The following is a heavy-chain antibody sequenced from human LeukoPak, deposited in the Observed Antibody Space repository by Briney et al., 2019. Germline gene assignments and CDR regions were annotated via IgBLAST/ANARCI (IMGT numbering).Heavy chain of an antibody. CDR1: GVSISSYY. Sequence: SETLSLTCTVSGVSISSYYWSWIRQPPGKGLEWIGSIYYSGSTYYNPSLKSRVTISVDTSKNQFSLKLSSVTAADTAVYYCARQGGTYYYGSGSYFGSRKFDYWGQGTLVTVSS. CDR3: ARQGGTYYYGSGSYFGSRKFDY. CDR2: IYYSGST. V-gene: IGHV4-59*04. D-gene: IGHD3-10*01. J-gene: IGHJ4*02.